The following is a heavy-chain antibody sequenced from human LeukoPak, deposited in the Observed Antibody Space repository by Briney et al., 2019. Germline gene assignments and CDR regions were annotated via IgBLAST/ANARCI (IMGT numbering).Heavy chain of an antibody. CDR3: ARDLQRAFDI. J-gene: IGHJ3*02. CDR2: IYYSGST. V-gene: IGHV4-59*01. CDR1: GGSISSYY. D-gene: IGHD4-11*01. Sequence: SETLSLTCTVSGGSISSYYWSWIRQPPGKGLEWIGYIYYSGSTNYNPSLKSRVTISVDTSKNQFSLKLSSVTAADTAVYYCARDLQRAFDIWGQGTVVTVSS.